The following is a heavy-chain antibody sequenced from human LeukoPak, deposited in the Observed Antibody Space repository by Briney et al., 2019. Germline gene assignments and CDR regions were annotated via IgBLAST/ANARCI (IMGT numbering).Heavy chain of an antibody. J-gene: IGHJ3*02. CDR3: AREYRLEDAFDI. CDR1: GFTVSSNY. D-gene: IGHD2-2*01. V-gene: IGHV3-53*01. CDR2: IYSGGST. Sequence: GGSLRLSCAASGFTVSSNYMSWVRQAPGKGLEWVSVIYSGGSTYYADSVKGRFTISRDNSKYTLYLQMNSLRAEDTAVYYCAREYRLEDAFDIWGQGTMVTVSS.